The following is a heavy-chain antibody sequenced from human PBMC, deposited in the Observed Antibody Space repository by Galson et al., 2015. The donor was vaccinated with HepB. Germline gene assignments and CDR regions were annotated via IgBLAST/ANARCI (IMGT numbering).Heavy chain of an antibody. V-gene: IGHV3-73*01. J-gene: IGHJ5*02. CDR3: TLTGYSSGWYEYYFDP. Sequence: SLRLSCAASGFTFSDSTMHWVRQASGKGLEWVGRIRSKVNNYATVYAASVKGRFTISRDDSKNTAYLQMNSLKTEDTAVYYCTLTGYSSGWYEYYFDPWGQGTLVTVSS. CDR2: IRSKVNNYAT. D-gene: IGHD6-19*01. CDR1: GFTFSDST.